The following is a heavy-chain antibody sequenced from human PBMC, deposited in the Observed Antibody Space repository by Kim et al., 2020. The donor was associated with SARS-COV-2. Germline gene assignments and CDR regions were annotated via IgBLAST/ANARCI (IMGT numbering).Heavy chain of an antibody. Sequence: RGSNPYYSAAVRGRFTISRDNSKNRLYLQMNSLSADDTAVYYCVRDAGGYWGQGTLVTVSS. V-gene: IGHV3-53*01. CDR2: RGSNP. D-gene: IGHD2-15*01. J-gene: IGHJ4*02. CDR3: VRDAGGY.